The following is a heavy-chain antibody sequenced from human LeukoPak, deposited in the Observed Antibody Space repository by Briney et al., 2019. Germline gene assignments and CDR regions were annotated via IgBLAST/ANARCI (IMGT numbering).Heavy chain of an antibody. D-gene: IGHD3-16*01. CDR2: ISWNSGSI. CDR1: GFTFDDYA. J-gene: IGHJ4*02. CDR3: AKDMKGITFGGVISLPDY. Sequence: GGSLRLSCAASGFTFDDYAMHWVRQAPGKGLEWVSGISWNSGSIGYADSVKGRFTISRDNAKNSLYLQINSLRAEDTALYYCAKDMKGITFGGVISLPDYWGQGTLVTVSS. V-gene: IGHV3-9*01.